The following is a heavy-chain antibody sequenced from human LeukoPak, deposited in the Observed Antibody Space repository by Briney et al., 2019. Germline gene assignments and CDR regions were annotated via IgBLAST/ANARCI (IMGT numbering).Heavy chain of an antibody. D-gene: IGHD2-15*01. CDR1: GFTFSDHY. Sequence: GGSLRLSCAASGFTFSDHYMDWVRQAPGKGLEWVSAISGSGGSTYYADSVKGRFTISRDNSKNTLYLQMNSLRAEDTAVYYCAKWWSYCSGGSCYPADYWGQGTLVTVSS. CDR3: AKWWSYCSGGSCYPADY. V-gene: IGHV3-23*01. J-gene: IGHJ4*02. CDR2: ISGSGGST.